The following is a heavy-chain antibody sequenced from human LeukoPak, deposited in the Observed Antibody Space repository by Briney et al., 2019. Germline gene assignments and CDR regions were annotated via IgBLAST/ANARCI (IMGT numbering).Heavy chain of an antibody. Sequence: GGSLRLSCAASGFTFSDYYMSWIRQAPGKGLEWVSYISSSGSTIYYADSVKGRFTISRDSAKNSLYLQMNSLRAEDTAVYYCARGDEVAGTFDAFDIWGQGTMVTVSS. V-gene: IGHV3-11*01. J-gene: IGHJ3*02. CDR3: ARGDEVAGTFDAFDI. CDR2: ISSSGSTI. CDR1: GFTFSDYY. D-gene: IGHD6-19*01.